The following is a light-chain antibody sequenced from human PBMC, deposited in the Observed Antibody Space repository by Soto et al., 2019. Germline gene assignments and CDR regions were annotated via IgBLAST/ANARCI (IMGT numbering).Light chain of an antibody. V-gene: IGKV3D-20*02. CDR3: QQYNNWPQT. CDR2: DVS. CDR1: QTLRSGY. Sequence: EIVLTQSPGTLSLSPGDRATLSCRASQTLRSGYLAWYQHKPGQAPRLLIYDVSSRTTGIPDRFSGSGSGTDFTLTISRLEPEDFAVYYCQQYNNWPQTFGQGTKVDIK. J-gene: IGKJ1*01.